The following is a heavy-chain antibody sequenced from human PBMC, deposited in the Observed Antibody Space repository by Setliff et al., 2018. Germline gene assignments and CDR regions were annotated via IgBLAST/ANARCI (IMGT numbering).Heavy chain of an antibody. CDR1: GGSFGGYY. V-gene: IGHV4-34*01. CDR2: INHSGST. CDR3: ARSFSRREKFLLDY. Sequence: PSETLSLTCAVFGGSFGGYYWSWIRQPPGKGLEWIGEINHSGSTNYNPSLKSRITISIDTSKNQFSLKVSSVTAADTAVYYCARSFSRREKFLLDYWGQGALVTVSS. J-gene: IGHJ4*02.